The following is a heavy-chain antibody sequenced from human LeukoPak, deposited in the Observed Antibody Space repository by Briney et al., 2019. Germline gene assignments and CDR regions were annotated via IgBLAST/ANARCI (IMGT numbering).Heavy chain of an antibody. CDR3: ARVFTIFGVVITYYMDV. Sequence: ASVKVSCKPSGYSFSNYGISWVRQAPGRGLEWMGWISTYNGNTNYAQKFQGRVTMTTDTSTSTAYMELRSLRFDDTAVYYCARVFTIFGVVITYYMDVWRKGTTVSVSS. D-gene: IGHD3-3*01. CDR1: GYSFSNYG. J-gene: IGHJ6*03. CDR2: ISTYNGNT. V-gene: IGHV1-18*01.